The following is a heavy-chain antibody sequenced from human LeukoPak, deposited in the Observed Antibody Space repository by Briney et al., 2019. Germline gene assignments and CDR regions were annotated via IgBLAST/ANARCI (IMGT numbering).Heavy chain of an antibody. J-gene: IGHJ4*02. V-gene: IGHV3-21*01. D-gene: IGHD6-13*01. CDR2: IGSSSSYI. CDR3: ARDSIAALDY. Sequence: GSLRLSCSASGFTFSSYSMNLVRQAPGKGLEWVSSIGSSSSYIYYADSVKGRFTISRDNAKNSLYLQMNSLRAEDTAVYYCARDSIAALDYWGQGTLVTVSS. CDR1: GFTFSSYS.